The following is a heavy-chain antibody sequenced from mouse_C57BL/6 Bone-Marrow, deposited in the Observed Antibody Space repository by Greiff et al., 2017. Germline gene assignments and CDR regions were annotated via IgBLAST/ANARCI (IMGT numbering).Heavy chain of an antibody. CDR2: IHPSDSDT. D-gene: IGHD1-1*01. Sequence: QVQLQQPGAELVQPGASVKVSCKASGYTFTSYWMHWVKQRPGQGLEWIGRIHPSDSDTNYNQKFKGKATLTVDNAYSTAYLQLSSLPSEDSAVYYCAMGHDFGSSHDYWGQGTTLTVSS. V-gene: IGHV1-74*01. J-gene: IGHJ2*01. CDR3: AMGHDFGSSHDY. CDR1: GYTFTSYW.